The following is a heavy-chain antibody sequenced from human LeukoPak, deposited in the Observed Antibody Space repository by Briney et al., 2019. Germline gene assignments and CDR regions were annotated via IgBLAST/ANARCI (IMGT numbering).Heavy chain of an antibody. CDR2: ISSSSSYI. CDR3: AKGIPLGV. Sequence: GSLRLSCAASGFTFSSYSMNWVRQAPGRGLEWVSSISSSSSYIYYAGSVKGRFTISRDNAKNSLYLQMNSLRAEDTAVYYCAKGIPLGVWGQGTTVTVSS. J-gene: IGHJ6*02. V-gene: IGHV3-21*01. CDR1: GFTFSSYS. D-gene: IGHD2-21*01.